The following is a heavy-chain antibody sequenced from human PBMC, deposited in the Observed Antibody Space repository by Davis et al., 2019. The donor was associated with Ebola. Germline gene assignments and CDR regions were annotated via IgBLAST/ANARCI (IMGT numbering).Heavy chain of an antibody. CDR1: GYTFTSYG. V-gene: IGHV1-18*01. CDR2: ISAYNGNT. J-gene: IGHJ5*02. D-gene: IGHD3-22*01. CDR3: ARDLGAVVVTYNWFDP. Sequence: ASVKVSCKASGYTFTSYGISWVRQAPGQGLEWMGWISAYNGNTNYAQKLQGRVTMTTDTSTSTAYMELRSLRSDDTAVYYCARDLGAVVVTYNWFDPWGQGTLVTVSS.